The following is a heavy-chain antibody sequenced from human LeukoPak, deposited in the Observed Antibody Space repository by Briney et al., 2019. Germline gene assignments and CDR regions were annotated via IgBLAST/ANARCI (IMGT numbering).Heavy chain of an antibody. CDR1: GFTFSSYE. CDR3: TRDQT. CDR2: IKYDGSEK. Sequence: GGSLRLSCAASGFTFSSYEMSWVRQAPGKGLEWVAHIKYDGSEKYYVDSVKGRFTISRDNAKNSLYLQMNSLRAEDTAVYYCTRDQTWGQGTLVTVSS. V-gene: IGHV3-7*01. J-gene: IGHJ5*02.